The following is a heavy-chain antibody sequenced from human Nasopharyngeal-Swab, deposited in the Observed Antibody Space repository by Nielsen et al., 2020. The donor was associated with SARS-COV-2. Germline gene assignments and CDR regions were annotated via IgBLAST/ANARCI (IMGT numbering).Heavy chain of an antibody. J-gene: IGHJ3*02. V-gene: IGHV3-73*01. CDR2: IRSKANSYAT. D-gene: IGHD6-19*01. CDR1: GFTFSGSA. CDR3: TSMYSSGWYHTDAFDI. Sequence: GESLKISCAASGFTFSGSAMHWVRQASGKGLEWVGRIRSKANSYATAYAAPVKGRFTISRDDSKNTAYLQMNSLKTEDTAVYYCTSMYSSGWYHTDAFDIWGQGTMVTVSS.